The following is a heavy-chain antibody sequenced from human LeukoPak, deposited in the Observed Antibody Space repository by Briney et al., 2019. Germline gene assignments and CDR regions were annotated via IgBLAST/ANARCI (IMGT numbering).Heavy chain of an antibody. CDR1: GFTFSSYR. J-gene: IGHJ4*02. V-gene: IGHV3-21*01. CDR3: ARFPRYSSSWYLSYFDY. Sequence: GGSLRLSCAASGFTFSSYRMNWVRQAPGKGLEWVSSISSSSSYIYYVDSVKGRFTISRDNAKNSLYLQMNSLRAEDTAVYYCARFPRYSSSWYLSYFDYWGQGTLVTVSS. CDR2: ISSSSSYI. D-gene: IGHD6-13*01.